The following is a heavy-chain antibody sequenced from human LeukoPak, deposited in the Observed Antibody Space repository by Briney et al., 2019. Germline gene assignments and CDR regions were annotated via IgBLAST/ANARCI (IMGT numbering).Heavy chain of an antibody. CDR3: ARIPRYPIIRAFDI. CDR2: INPNSGGT. J-gene: IGHJ3*02. CDR1: GYTFTCYY. D-gene: IGHD1-1*01. V-gene: IGHV1-2*02. Sequence: ASVQFSCKASGYTFTCYYMHWGRQAPGQGLEGMGWINPNSGGTNYSQKFQGRVTMTRDTSISTAYMELSRLRSDDTAMYYCARIPRYPIIRAFDIWGQGTMVTVSS.